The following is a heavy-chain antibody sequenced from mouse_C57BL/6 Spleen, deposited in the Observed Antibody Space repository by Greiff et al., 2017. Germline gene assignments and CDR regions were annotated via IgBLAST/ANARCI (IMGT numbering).Heavy chain of an antibody. J-gene: IGHJ2*01. D-gene: IGHD4-1*01. V-gene: IGHV1-85*01. CDR1: GYTFTSYD. Sequence: QVQRQQSGPELVKPGASVKLSCKASGYTFTSYDINWVKQRPGQGLEWIGWIYPRDGSTKYNQKFKGKATLTVDTAYSTAYMELHRLTSEDSAVYICERLTEYYFDYWGQGTTLTVSS. CDR3: ERLTEYYFDY. CDR2: IYPRDGST.